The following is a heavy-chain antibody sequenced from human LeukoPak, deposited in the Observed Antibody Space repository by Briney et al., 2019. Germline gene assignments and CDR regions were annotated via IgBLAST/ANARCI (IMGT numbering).Heavy chain of an antibody. CDR3: VREAIAASPVDYFGP. V-gene: IGHV3-21*06. CDR1: GFTFGSYS. Sequence: GSLRLSCAASGFTFGSYSLNWVRQAPGKGLEWVSAISGSGTTIYYADSVKGRFTISRDNAKNSLYLQMSSLRVEDSAMYYCVREAIAASPVDYFGPWGQGTQVTVSS. D-gene: IGHD6-13*01. J-gene: IGHJ4*02. CDR2: ISGSGTTI.